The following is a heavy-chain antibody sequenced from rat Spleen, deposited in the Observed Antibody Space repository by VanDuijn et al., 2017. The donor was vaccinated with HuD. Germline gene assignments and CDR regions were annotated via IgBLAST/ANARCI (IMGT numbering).Heavy chain of an antibody. Sequence: EVQLQESGPGLVKPSQSLSLTCSVTGYSISNYYWGWIRKFPGNKMEWMGYIDKSGSTSYNPSLKSRISITRDTSKNQFFLQLTSVTTEDTATYYCARGPVDYWGQGVMVTVSS. CDR1: GYSISNYY. CDR2: IDKSGST. CDR3: ARGPVDY. J-gene: IGHJ2*01. V-gene: IGHV3-1*01.